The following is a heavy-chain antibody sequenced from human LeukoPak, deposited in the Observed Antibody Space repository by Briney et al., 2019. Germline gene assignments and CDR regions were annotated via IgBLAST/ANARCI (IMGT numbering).Heavy chain of an antibody. D-gene: IGHD1-14*01. J-gene: IGHJ6*02. CDR3: AKDSSPTGHYYYYAMDL. CDR2: ISWNSGSI. Sequence: PGGSLRLSCAASGFNFDDYAMHWVRQAPGKGLEWVSGISWNSGSIGYGDSVKGRFTISRDNAKNTLYLHMNSLRVEDTALYYCAKDSSPTGHYYYYAMDLWGQGTTVTVSS. V-gene: IGHV3-9*01. CDR1: GFNFDDYA.